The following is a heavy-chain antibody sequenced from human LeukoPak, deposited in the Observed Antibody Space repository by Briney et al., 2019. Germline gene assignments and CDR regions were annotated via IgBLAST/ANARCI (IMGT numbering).Heavy chain of an antibody. CDR1: RFTFSDYA. V-gene: IGHV3-23*01. CDR2: ISDNGGST. D-gene: IGHD6-13*01. CDR3: AKGSSNWRDHYYFDY. J-gene: IGHJ4*02. Sequence: GGSLRLSCVASRFTFSDYAVSWVRQAPGKGLAWVSAISDNGGSTQYADSVKGRFTISRDNSKDTLYLQMNSLRAEDTAVYYCAKGSSNWRDHYYFDYWGQGTLVTVSS.